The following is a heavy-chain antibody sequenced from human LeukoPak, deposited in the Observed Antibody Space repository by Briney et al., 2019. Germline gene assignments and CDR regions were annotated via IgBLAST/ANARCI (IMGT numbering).Heavy chain of an antibody. V-gene: IGHV4-34*01. Sequence: SETLSLTCTVSGGSISSYYWSWIRQPPGKGLEWIGEINHSGSTNYNPSLKSRVTISVDTSKNQFSLKLSSVTAADTAVYYCARRDCSSTSCYLLDYWGQGTLVTVSS. J-gene: IGHJ4*02. CDR1: GGSISSYY. CDR2: INHSGST. D-gene: IGHD2-2*01. CDR3: ARRDCSSTSCYLLDY.